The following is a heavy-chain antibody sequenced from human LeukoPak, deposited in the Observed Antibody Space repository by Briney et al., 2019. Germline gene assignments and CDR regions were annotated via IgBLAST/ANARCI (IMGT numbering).Heavy chain of an antibody. D-gene: IGHD3-3*01. J-gene: IGHJ5*02. V-gene: IGHV1-2*02. CDR2: INPNSGGT. CDR1: GYTFTGYY. Sequence: ASVKVSCKASGYTFTGYYMHWVRQAPGRGLEWMGWINPNSGGTNYAQKFQGRVTMTRDTSISTAYMELSRLRSDDTAVYYCARDRAIFGVNRAGAAWFDPWGQGTLVTVSS. CDR3: ARDRAIFGVNRAGAAWFDP.